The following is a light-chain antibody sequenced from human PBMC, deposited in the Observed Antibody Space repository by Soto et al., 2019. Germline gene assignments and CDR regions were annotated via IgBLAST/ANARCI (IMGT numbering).Light chain of an antibody. V-gene: IGKV3-15*01. J-gene: IGKJ1*01. CDR1: RSVRDY. CDR2: RAS. Sequence: ELVLTQSPGTLSLSPGERATLCFRASRSVRDYLAWYQHKPGQAPRLLIYRASIRATGIPARFSGSGSGTEFNLTISSLQSEDFGVYYCHQYNDWPWTFGQGTKVDIK. CDR3: HQYNDWPWT.